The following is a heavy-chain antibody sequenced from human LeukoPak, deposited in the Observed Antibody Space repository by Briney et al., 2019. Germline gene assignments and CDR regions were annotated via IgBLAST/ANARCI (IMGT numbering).Heavy chain of an antibody. V-gene: IGHV4-39*07. J-gene: IGHJ4*02. CDR2: IYYSGST. Sequence: PSETLSLTCTVSGGSISSSSYYWGWIRQPPGKGLEWIGSIYYSGSTYYNPSLKSRVTISVDTSKNQFSLKLNSVTAADTAVYYCARGAQLWLVYYFDFWGQGTLVTVSS. CDR1: GGSISSSSYY. D-gene: IGHD5-18*01. CDR3: ARGAQLWLVYYFDF.